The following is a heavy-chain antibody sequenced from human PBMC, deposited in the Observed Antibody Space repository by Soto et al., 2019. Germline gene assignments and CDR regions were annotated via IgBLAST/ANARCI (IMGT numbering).Heavy chain of an antibody. Sequence: PGGSLRLSCAASGFTFSSYAMHWVRQAPGKGLEWVAVISYDGSNKYYADSVKGRFTISRDNSKNTLYLQMNSLRAEDTAVYYCARDSALGYCSGGSCWGYFDYWGQGTLVTVSS. V-gene: IGHV3-30-3*01. CDR3: ARDSALGYCSGGSCWGYFDY. D-gene: IGHD2-15*01. CDR1: GFTFSSYA. J-gene: IGHJ4*02. CDR2: ISYDGSNK.